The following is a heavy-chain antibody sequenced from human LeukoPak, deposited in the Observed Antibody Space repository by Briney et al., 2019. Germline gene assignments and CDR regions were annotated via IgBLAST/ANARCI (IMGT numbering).Heavy chain of an antibody. CDR3: AREYGDYVWGSYFSLGYYFDY. J-gene: IGHJ4*02. CDR1: GYTFTSYG. V-gene: IGHV1-18*01. D-gene: IGHD3-16*01. CDR2: ISAYNGNT. Sequence: ASVKVSCKASGYTFTSYGISWVRQAPGQGLEWMGWISAYNGNTNYAQKLQGRVTMTTDTSTSTAYMEPRSLRSDDTAVYYCAREYGDYVWGSYFSLGYYFDYWGQGTLVTVSS.